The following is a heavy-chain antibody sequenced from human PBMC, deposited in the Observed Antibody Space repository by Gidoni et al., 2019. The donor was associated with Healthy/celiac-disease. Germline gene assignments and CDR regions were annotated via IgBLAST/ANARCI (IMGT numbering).Heavy chain of an antibody. Sequence: QITLKESGPTLVKPTQTLTLTCTFSGFSLSTSGVGVGWIRQPPGKALEWLALIYWNDDKRYSPSLKSRLTITKDTSKNQVVLTMTNMDPVDTATYYCARAYYYDSSGYDAFDIWGQGTMVTVSS. CDR1: GFSLSTSGVG. D-gene: IGHD3-22*01. CDR2: IYWNDDK. V-gene: IGHV2-5*01. CDR3: ARAYYYDSSGYDAFDI. J-gene: IGHJ3*02.